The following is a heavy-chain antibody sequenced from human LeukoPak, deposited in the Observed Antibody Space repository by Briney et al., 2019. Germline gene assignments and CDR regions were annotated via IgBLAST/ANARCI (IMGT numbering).Heavy chain of an antibody. D-gene: IGHD1-26*01. CDR1: GFTFSSYA. V-gene: IGHV3-23*01. CDR3: AKDPSGSFLFDY. J-gene: IGHJ4*02. Sequence: PGGSPRLSCAASGFTFSSYAMSWVRQAPGKGLEWVSAISGSGGSTYYADSVKGRFTISRDNSKNTLYLQMNSLRAEDTAVYYCAKDPSGSFLFDYWGQGTLVTVSS. CDR2: ISGSGGST.